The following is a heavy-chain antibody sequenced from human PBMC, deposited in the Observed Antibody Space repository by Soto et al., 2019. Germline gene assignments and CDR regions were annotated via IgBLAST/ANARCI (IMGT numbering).Heavy chain of an antibody. Sequence: QDQLVQSGAEVKKPGASVKVSCKASGFTSSGISWARQAPGQRLEWMGWISTHNGNTIYAQKFQGRVIMTMDTSTTTVYMELRSLRPDDTAVYLCAREGILGLFDAYDLWGQGTMVTVSS. CDR2: ISTHNGNT. CDR3: AREGILGLFDAYDL. V-gene: IGHV1-18*04. CDR1: GFTSSG. D-gene: IGHD3-3*01. J-gene: IGHJ3*01.